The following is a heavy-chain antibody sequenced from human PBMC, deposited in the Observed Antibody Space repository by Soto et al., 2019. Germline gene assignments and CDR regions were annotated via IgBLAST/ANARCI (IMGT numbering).Heavy chain of an antibody. J-gene: IGHJ4*02. CDR2: INAGNGNT. V-gene: IGHV1-3*01. CDR1: GYTFTSYA. D-gene: IGHD1-26*01. Sequence: ASVKVSCKASGYTFTSYAMHWERQAPGQRLEWMGWINAGNGNTKYSQKFQGRVTITRDTSASTAYMELSSLRSEDPAVYYCARVGVQEGAGSFDYWGQGTLVTVSS. CDR3: ARVGVQEGAGSFDY.